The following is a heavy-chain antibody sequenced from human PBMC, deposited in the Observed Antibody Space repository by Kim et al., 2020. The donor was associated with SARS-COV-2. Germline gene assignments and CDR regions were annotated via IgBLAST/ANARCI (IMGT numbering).Heavy chain of an antibody. J-gene: IGHJ4*02. CDR3: ARGSLSDIVVVPAATFGFYFDY. D-gene: IGHD2-2*01. Sequence: SETLSLTCAVYGGSFSGYYWSWIRQPPGKGLEWIGEINHSGSTNYNPSLKSRVTITVDPSKNQFSLKLSSVTAADTAVYYGARGSLSDIVVVPAATFGFYFDYWGQGTLVTVSS. V-gene: IGHV4-34*01. CDR1: GGSFSGYY. CDR2: INHSGST.